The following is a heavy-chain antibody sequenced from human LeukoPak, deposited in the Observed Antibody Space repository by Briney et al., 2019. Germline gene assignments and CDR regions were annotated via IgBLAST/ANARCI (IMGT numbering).Heavy chain of an antibody. D-gene: IGHD2-2*01. Sequence: ASVKVSCKASGYTFTSYFMHWVRQAPGQGLEWMGIINPSGGSTSYAQKFQGRVTMTRDMSTSTVYMELSSLRSEDTAVYYCARDEVDRYQLLMYWGQGTLVTVSS. CDR1: GYTFTSYF. CDR3: ARDEVDRYQLLMY. V-gene: IGHV1-46*01. J-gene: IGHJ4*02. CDR2: INPSGGST.